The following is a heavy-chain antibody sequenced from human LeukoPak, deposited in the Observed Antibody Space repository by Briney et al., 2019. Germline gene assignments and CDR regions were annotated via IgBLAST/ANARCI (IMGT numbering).Heavy chain of an antibody. CDR1: GFTFSSYG. CDR2: ISYDGSNK. CDR3: AREGKDSSFGGGQDV. J-gene: IGHJ6*02. Sequence: PGRSLRLSCAASGFTFSSYGMHWVRQAPGKGLEWVAVISYDGSNKYYADSVKGRFTISRDNSKNALYLQMNSLRAEDTAMYYCAREGKDSSFGGGQDVWGQGTTVTVSS. D-gene: IGHD6-6*01. V-gene: IGHV3-30*03.